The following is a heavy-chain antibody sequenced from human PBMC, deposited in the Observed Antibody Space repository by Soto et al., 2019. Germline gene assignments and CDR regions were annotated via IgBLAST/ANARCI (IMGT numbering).Heavy chain of an antibody. CDR3: ATFTFGRPFDT. J-gene: IGHJ3*02. V-gene: IGHV3-23*01. Sequence: GGSLRLSCAASRLTFNTYAMSWVRQAPGQGLEWVSAISGSGFSTYYADSVKGRFSISSDSSKNTLFLQMNSLRADDTAVYFCATFTFGRPFDTWGQGTMVTVSS. D-gene: IGHD3-16*01. CDR2: ISGSGFST. CDR1: RLTFNTYA.